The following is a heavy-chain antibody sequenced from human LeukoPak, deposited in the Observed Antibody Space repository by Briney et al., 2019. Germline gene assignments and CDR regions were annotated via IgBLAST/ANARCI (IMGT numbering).Heavy chain of an antibody. CDR3: ARHKSDYGDYHAH. CDR2: IYYSGST. CDR1: GGSISSSSYY. D-gene: IGHD4-17*01. V-gene: IGHV4-39*01. Sequence: SETLSLTCTVSGGSISSSSYYWGWIRQSPGKGLEWIGSIYYSGSTYYNPSLKSRVTISVDTSKNQFSLKLSSVTAADTAVYYCARHKSDYGDYHAHWGQGTLVTVSS. J-gene: IGHJ4*02.